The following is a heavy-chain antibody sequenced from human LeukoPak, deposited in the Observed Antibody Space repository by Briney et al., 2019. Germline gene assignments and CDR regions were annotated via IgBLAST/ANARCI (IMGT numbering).Heavy chain of an antibody. Sequence: SETLSLTCSVSGASISSFFWTWIRQAAGKGLEWIGRLNLSGTTNYNPSLKSRVAMSADTSKNQLSLKLTSVTAADTAVYYCVRVPSDCTTDSCYSLNYFDSWGQGTLVTVSS. CDR3: VRVPSDCTTDSCYSLNYFDS. J-gene: IGHJ4*02. D-gene: IGHD2-2*01. V-gene: IGHV4-4*07. CDR2: LNLSGTT. CDR1: GASISSFF.